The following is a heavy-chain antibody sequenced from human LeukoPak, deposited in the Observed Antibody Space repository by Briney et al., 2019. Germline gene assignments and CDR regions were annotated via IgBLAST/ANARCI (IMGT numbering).Heavy chain of an antibody. J-gene: IGHJ4*02. Sequence: PGGSLRLSCAASGFTFSSYGMTWGRQAPGKGLEWVSGISASGGGTYYADSVKGRFTISRDNSSSTLFVQMNSLRAEHTVGYYCAKKGTLAAGPIFLDFWGQGSLVTVFS. V-gene: IGHV3-23*01. CDR2: ISASGGGT. D-gene: IGHD6-13*01. CDR3: AKKGTLAAGPIFLDF. CDR1: GFTFSSYG.